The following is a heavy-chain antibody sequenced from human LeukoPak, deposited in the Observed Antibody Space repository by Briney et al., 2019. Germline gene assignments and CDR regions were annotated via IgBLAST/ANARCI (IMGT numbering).Heavy chain of an antibody. V-gene: IGHV3-64D*06. CDR2: ISRNGDTT. Sequence: GGSLRLSCSASEFTFSTFPMHWVRQAPGKGLEYFSAISRNGDTTYYADSVKGRFTISRDNSKNTLYLQMSSLRPEDTAVYYCVKALTDDAFDIWGQGTMVTVSS. CDR1: EFTFSTFP. J-gene: IGHJ3*02. CDR3: VKALTDDAFDI.